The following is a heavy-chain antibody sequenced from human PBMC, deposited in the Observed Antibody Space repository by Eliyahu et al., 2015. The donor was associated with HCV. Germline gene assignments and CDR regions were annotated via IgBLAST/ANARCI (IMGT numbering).Heavy chain of an antibody. J-gene: IGHJ5*02. Sequence: QLQLQESGPGLVKPSETLSLTCTVTGXSITXYSDYWGWIRQPPGTGLEFIGNIYYSGNTYYNPSLKSRVTISVDTSNNQFSLTLSSVTAADTAIYYCARVARSTRPGWFDPWGQGTLVTVSS. CDR1: GXSITXYSDY. CDR3: ARVARSTRPGWFDP. V-gene: IGHV4-39*07. CDR2: IYYSGNT.